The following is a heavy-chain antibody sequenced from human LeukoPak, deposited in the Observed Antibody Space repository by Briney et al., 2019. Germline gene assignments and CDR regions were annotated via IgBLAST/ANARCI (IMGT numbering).Heavy chain of an antibody. Sequence: SETLSLTCTVSGGSISSSSYYWGWIRQPPGKGLEWIVSIYYSGSTYYNPSLKSRVTISVDTSKNQFSLKLSSVTAADTAVYYCARLIVAGTAEYFQHWGQGTLVTVSS. CDR3: ARLIVAGTAEYFQH. CDR2: IYYSGST. J-gene: IGHJ1*01. CDR1: GGSISSSSYY. V-gene: IGHV4-39*01. D-gene: IGHD6-19*01.